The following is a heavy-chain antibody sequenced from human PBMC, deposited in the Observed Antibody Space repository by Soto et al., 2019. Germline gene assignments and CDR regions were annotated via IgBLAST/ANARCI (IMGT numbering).Heavy chain of an antibody. D-gene: IGHD1-26*01. J-gene: IGHJ4*02. Sequence: SLRLSCEASGFDISTYGLHWVRQAAGKGLEWLAFIWYDGSNQHYAASVKGRFTISRDNSRNTLYLQMNNLRADDTAVYFCARAVSSATYYDCIGYWGRGTLVTVSS. CDR2: IWYDGSNQ. CDR1: GFDISTYG. CDR3: ARAVSSATYYDCIGY. V-gene: IGHV3-33*01.